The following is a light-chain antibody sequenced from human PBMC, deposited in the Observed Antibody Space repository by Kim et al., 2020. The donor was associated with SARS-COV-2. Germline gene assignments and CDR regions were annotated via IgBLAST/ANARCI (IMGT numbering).Light chain of an antibody. Sequence: QSVLTQPPSVSGTPGQRVTISCSGSTSNVGTNSVNWYQQVPGTAPKLLIFNNYERPSGVPDRFYGSRSGTSASLAISGLQSDDEDDYYCAVWDDSLHGVVFGGGTQLTVL. J-gene: IGLJ2*01. V-gene: IGLV1-44*01. CDR1: TSNVGTNS. CDR2: NNY. CDR3: AVWDDSLHGVV.